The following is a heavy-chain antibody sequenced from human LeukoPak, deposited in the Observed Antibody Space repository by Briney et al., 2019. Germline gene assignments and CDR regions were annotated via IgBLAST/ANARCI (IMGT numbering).Heavy chain of an antibody. D-gene: IGHD6-6*01. V-gene: IGHV3-20*04. Sequence: GGSLRLSCAASGFTFDDYGMSWVRQAPGEGLEWVSGINWNGGRTAYADSVKGRFTISRDNAKNSLYLQVNSLRAEDTACYYCARELWGSSSSQRATFDYWGQGTLVTVSS. J-gene: IGHJ4*02. CDR3: ARELWGSSSSQRATFDY. CDR2: INWNGGRT. CDR1: GFTFDDYG.